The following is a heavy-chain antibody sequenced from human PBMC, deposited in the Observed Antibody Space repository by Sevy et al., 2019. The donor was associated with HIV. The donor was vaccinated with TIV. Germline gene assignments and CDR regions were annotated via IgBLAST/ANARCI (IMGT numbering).Heavy chain of an antibody. J-gene: IGHJ4*02. D-gene: IGHD3-10*01. CDR2: INTDTGNP. CDR1: GYTFSTYT. V-gene: IGHV7-4-1*02. Sequence: ASVKVSCKASGYTFSTYTINWVRQAPGQGLEWMGWINTDTGNPMYAQGFTGRFVFSLDTSVSTAYLQISSLKAEDTAVYYCVRGCGGYYSGSGTSVCSIFDYWGQGTLVTVSS. CDR3: VRGCGGYYSGSGTSVCSIFDY.